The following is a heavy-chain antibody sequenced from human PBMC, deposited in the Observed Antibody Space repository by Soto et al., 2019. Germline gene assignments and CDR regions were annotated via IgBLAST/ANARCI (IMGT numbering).Heavy chain of an antibody. V-gene: IGHV3-23*01. Sequence: PGGSLRLSCGASGYSISRYAMSWVRQAPGKGLECVFAVSGSGNSTFYADSVKGRFTISRDNPKKTLYLQMNGLRAEDTAVYYCAKVYSSSWYFFDSWGQGTLVTVSS. CDR3: AKVYSSSWYFFDS. CDR2: VSGSGNST. J-gene: IGHJ4*02. CDR1: GYSISRYA. D-gene: IGHD6-13*01.